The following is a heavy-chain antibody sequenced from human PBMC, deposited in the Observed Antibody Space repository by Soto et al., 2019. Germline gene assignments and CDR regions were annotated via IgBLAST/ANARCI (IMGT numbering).Heavy chain of an antibody. CDR3: ARELAGDFWSGHEVMDV. CDR1: GYTFTSYY. V-gene: IGHV1-46*01. CDR2: INPSGGST. J-gene: IGHJ6*02. Sequence: ASVKVSCKASGYTFTSYYMHWVRQAPGQGLEWMGIINPSGGSTSYAQKFQGRVTMTRDTSTSTVYMELSSLRSEDTAVYYCARELAGDFWSGHEVMDVWGQGTTVTVSS. D-gene: IGHD3-3*01.